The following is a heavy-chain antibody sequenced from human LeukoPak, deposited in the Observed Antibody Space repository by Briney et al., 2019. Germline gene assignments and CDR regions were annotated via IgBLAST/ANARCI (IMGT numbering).Heavy chain of an antibody. CDR1: GFTFSIYG. Sequence: GGSLRLSCAASGFTFSIYGMGWVRQAPGKGLEWVSGISWNSGSIGYADSVKGRFTISRDNAKNSLYLQMNSLRAEDTALYYCAKDTGYYYDSSNYLGYWGQGTLVTVSS. CDR2: ISWNSGSI. V-gene: IGHV3-9*01. J-gene: IGHJ4*02. CDR3: AKDTGYYYDSSNYLGY. D-gene: IGHD3-22*01.